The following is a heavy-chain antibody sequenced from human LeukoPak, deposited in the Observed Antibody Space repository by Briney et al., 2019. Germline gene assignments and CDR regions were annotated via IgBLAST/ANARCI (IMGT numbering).Heavy chain of an antibody. CDR3: ARAPPYCSGGACYFDY. CDR2: VSGSGGST. D-gene: IGHD2-15*01. V-gene: IGHV3-23*01. Sequence: PGGSLTLSCAASGFTFTSYAMSWVRQAPGKGLEWVSGVSGSGGSTYYADSVKGRFTFSRDNSKNTLSLEMNSLRAEDTAVYYCARAPPYCSGGACYFDYWGQGTLVTVSS. CDR1: GFTFTSYA. J-gene: IGHJ4*02.